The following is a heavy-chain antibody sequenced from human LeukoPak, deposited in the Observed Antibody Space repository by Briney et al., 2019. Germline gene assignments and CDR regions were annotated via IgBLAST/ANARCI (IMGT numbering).Heavy chain of an antibody. CDR1: GFTFSSYA. V-gene: IGHV3-23*01. CDR3: AKALRPSSSSYPYSSDY. D-gene: IGHD2-15*01. J-gene: IGHJ4*02. CDR2: ISGSGGNT. Sequence: GGSLRLSCAASGFTFSSYAMNWVRQAPGRGLEWVSAISGSGGNTYYADSVKGRFTISRDNSKNTLYLQMNSLRAEDTAVFYCAKALRPSSSSYPYSSDYWGQGTLVTVSS.